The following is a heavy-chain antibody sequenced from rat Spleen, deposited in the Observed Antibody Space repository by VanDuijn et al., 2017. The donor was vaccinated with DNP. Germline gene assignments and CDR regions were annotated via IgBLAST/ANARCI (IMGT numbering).Heavy chain of an antibody. Sequence: EVQLVESGGGLVQPGRSLKLSCAASGFTFSGFVMAWVRQAPKKGLEWVATITSGGTNTYYPDSVKGRFTISRNNARSTLYLQMDSLRSEDTATYYCTSNPHIRTAAPFDYWGQGVMVTVSS. D-gene: IGHD3-8*01. CDR2: ITSGGTNT. CDR3: TSNPHIRTAAPFDY. J-gene: IGHJ2*01. V-gene: IGHV5-7*01. CDR1: GFTFSGFV.